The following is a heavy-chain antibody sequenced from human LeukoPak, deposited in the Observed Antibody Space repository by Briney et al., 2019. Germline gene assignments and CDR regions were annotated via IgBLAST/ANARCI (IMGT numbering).Heavy chain of an antibody. D-gene: IGHD3-22*01. CDR3: ARDRSYDSSGYYYP. Sequence: SETLSLTCTVSGGSISSYYWSWIRQPPGKGLEWIGYIYYSGSTNYNPSLKSRVTISVDTSKNQFSLKLSSVTAADTAVYYCARDRSYDSSGYYYPWGQGTLVTVSS. CDR1: GGSISSYY. CDR2: IYYSGST. J-gene: IGHJ5*02. V-gene: IGHV4-59*01.